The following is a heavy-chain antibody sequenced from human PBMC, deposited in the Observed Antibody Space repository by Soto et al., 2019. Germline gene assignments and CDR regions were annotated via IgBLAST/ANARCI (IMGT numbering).Heavy chain of an antibody. Sequence: GGSLRLSCAASGFTFSSYAMSWVRQAPGKGLEWVSAISGSGGSTYYADSVKGRFTISRDNSKNTLYLQMNSLRAEDTAVYYCAKDLPLRRVVAMDAFDIWGQGTMVTVSS. CDR2: ISGSGGST. CDR3: AKDLPLRRVVAMDAFDI. D-gene: IGHD3-22*01. V-gene: IGHV3-23*01. CDR1: GFTFSSYA. J-gene: IGHJ3*02.